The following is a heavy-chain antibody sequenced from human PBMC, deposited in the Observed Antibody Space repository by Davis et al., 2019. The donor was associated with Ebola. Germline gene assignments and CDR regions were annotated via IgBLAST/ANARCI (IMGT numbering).Heavy chain of an antibody. CDR2: ISSSGSSM. D-gene: IGHD2-2*01. J-gene: IGHJ4*02. Sequence: PGGSLRLSCAASGFSSSDYYMTWIRQAPGKGLEWLSYISSSGSSMNYADSVKGRFTISRDNAKNSLYLQMNSLRAEDTAVYYCARDSRLADIVVVPADYWGQGTLVTVSS. CDR3: ARDSRLADIVVVPADY. V-gene: IGHV3-11*04. CDR1: GFSSSDYY.